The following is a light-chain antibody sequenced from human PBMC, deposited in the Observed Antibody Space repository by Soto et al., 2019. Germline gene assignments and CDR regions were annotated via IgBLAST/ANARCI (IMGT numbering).Light chain of an antibody. J-gene: IGLJ3*02. V-gene: IGLV2-14*01. CDR2: EVS. CDR3: SSYAGSSTWV. Sequence: QSALTQPASVSGSPGQSITISCTGTSSDVGGYKHVAWYQQYPGKAPKLIIFEVSDRPSGVSNRFSGSKSGNTASLSISGLQPEDEADYYCSSYAGSSTWVFGGGTKLTVL. CDR1: SSDVGGYKH.